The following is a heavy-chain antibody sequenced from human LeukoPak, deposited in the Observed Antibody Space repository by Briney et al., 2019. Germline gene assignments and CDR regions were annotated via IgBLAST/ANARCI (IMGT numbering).Heavy chain of an antibody. CDR3: ARAYYGSGTYYNFDY. V-gene: IGHV4-59*01. D-gene: IGHD3-10*01. Sequence: SETLSLTCAVYGGSLSGYYWSWIRQPPGKGLEWIGYIYYSGSTNYNPSLKSRVTISIDTSKNQFSLRLSSVTAADTAVYSCARAYYGSGTYYNFDYWGQGTLVTASS. J-gene: IGHJ4*02. CDR1: GGSLSGYY. CDR2: IYYSGST.